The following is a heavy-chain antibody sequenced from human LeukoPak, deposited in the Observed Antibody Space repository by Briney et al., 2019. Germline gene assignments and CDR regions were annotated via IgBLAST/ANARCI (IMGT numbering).Heavy chain of an antibody. D-gene: IGHD3-22*01. CDR1: GGSISSDSYH. CDR2: IYYSGST. J-gene: IGHJ4*02. V-gene: IGHV4-39*01. CDR3: ARRLYYYDNSGYYTDY. Sequence: SETLSLTCTVSGGSISSDSYHWGWIRQPPGKGLEWIGSIYYSGSTYYNPSLRSRVTLSRDTSKNQFSLKLSSVTAADTAVYYCARRLYYYDNSGYYTDYWGQGTLVTVSS.